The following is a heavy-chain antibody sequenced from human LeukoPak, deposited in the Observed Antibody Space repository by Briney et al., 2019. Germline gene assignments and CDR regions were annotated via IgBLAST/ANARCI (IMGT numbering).Heavy chain of an antibody. J-gene: IGHJ3*02. CDR3: ARDNWDYGVHAFDI. D-gene: IGHD1-7*01. V-gene: IGHV3-33*01. CDR2: IRYDGSSE. Sequence: PGRSLRLSCAASGFTFSSYGMHWVRQAPGKGLEWVAGIRYDGSSEYYAGSVKGRFTISRDNSKNTLYLQMSSLRAEDTAVYYCARDNWDYGVHAFDIWGQGTMVTVSS. CDR1: GFTFSSYG.